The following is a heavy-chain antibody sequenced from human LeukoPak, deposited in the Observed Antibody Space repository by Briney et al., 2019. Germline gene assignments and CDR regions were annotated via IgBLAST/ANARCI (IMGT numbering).Heavy chain of an antibody. V-gene: IGHV3-21*01. Sequence: GGSLRLSCTASGFTFNSYSMEWVRQAPGKGLEWVSSISSSSSYISYADPVKGRFTISRDNAKNSLYLQMNSLRAEDMAIYYCAIDYDFWTGNYPSRPRHSWGQGTLVTVSS. CDR3: AIDYDFWTGNYPSRPRHS. J-gene: IGHJ4*02. CDR1: GFTFNSYS. CDR2: ISSSSSYI. D-gene: IGHD3-3*01.